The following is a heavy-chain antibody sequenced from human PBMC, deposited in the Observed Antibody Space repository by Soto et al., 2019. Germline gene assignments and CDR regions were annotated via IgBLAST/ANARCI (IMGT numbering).Heavy chain of an antibody. CDR2: IYYSGST. D-gene: IGHD5-18*01. CDR1: GGSVSRGNYY. CDR3: ARDLLSQKPIGRGYISLGQGWFPP. J-gene: IGHJ5*02. V-gene: IGHV4-61*01. Sequence: PEALCVTWTGSGGSVSRGNYYGSWIRQAQGKGLEWIGCIYYSGSTNYNPSLKSRVTISVDTSKNQFSLKMSSLTAADTAVYHCARDLLSQKPIGRGYISLGQGWFPPWGHGPVLTVS.